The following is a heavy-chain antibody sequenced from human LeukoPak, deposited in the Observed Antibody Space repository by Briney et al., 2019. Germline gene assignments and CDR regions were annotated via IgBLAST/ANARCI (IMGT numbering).Heavy chain of an antibody. CDR1: GGSISDYY. V-gene: IGHV4-4*09. CDR2: IIGNVSP. CDR3: ARRSRTSGNLHHDAYDV. J-gene: IGHJ3*01. D-gene: IGHD2-2*01. Sequence: PSETLSLTCTVSGGSISDYYWGWIRHPPGEGLEGIGHIIGNVSPDCNPCLKSRVTITTDTCKNQFSLLLSSVTAADTAMYFCARRSRTSGNLHHDAYDVWGQGTVVTVSS.